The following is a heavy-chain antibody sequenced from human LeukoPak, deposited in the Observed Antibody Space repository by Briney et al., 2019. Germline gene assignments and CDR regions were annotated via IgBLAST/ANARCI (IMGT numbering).Heavy chain of an antibody. CDR3: ARGADGVSSNSRGWFDP. Sequence: TGGSLRLSCAASGFKFSSYSMKWVRQAPGKGLEWVSFISSSSSYIYYADSLKGRFTISRDNAKNSLYLQMNSLRAEDTAVYSCARGADGVSSNSRGWFDPWGQGTLVTVSS. J-gene: IGHJ5*02. CDR2: ISSSSSYI. D-gene: IGHD2-15*01. CDR1: GFKFSSYS. V-gene: IGHV3-21*01.